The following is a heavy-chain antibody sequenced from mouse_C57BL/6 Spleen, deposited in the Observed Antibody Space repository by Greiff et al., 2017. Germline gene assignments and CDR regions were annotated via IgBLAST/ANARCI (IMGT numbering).Heavy chain of an antibody. V-gene: IGHV5-16*01. D-gene: IGHD6-1*01. CDR3: ARERQGVYAMDY. Sequence: EVKLMESEGGLVQPGSSMKLSCTASGFTFSDYYMAWVRQVPEKGLEWVANINYDGSSTYYLDSLKSRFIISRDNAKNILYLQMSSLKSEDTATYYCARERQGVYAMDYWGQGTSVTVSS. J-gene: IGHJ4*01. CDR2: INYDGSST. CDR1: GFTFSDYY.